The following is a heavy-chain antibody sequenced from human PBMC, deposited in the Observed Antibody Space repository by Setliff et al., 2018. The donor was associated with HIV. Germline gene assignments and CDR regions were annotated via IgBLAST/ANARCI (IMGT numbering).Heavy chain of an antibody. CDR3: AREYHIPAADTRVGNYFDY. Sequence: EASVKVSCKASGYTFTNYFMHWVRQAPGQGLEWMGIIDPSGASTSYAQKFQSRLTMNRDTSTSTVYMELSSLRSEDTAVYYCAREYHIPAADTRVGNYFDYWGQGTLVTVSS. CDR2: IDPSGAST. CDR1: GYTFTNYF. D-gene: IGHD6-25*01. V-gene: IGHV1-46*01. J-gene: IGHJ4*02.